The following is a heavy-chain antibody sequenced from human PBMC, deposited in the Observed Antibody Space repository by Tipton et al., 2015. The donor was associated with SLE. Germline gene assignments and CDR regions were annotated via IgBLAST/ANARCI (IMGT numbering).Heavy chain of an antibody. CDR1: GGSISSTIYY. Sequence: TLSLTCTVSGGSISSTIYYWGWIRQPPGKGLEWIGTTYYSGSTYYNPSLKSRVTISVDTSKNQFSLKLSSVTAADTAVYYCAATVGYSSSWYARNWFDPWGQGTLVTVSS. CDR3: AATVGYSSSWYARNWFDP. D-gene: IGHD6-13*01. V-gene: IGHV4-39*07. CDR2: TYYSGST. J-gene: IGHJ5*02.